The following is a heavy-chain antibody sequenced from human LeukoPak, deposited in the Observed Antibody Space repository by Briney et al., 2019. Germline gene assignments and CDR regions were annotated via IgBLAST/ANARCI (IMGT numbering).Heavy chain of an antibody. CDR2: MNPNSGNT. D-gene: IGHD6-6*01. CDR3: ARGDSSSSTQYYYYYYMDV. V-gene: IGHV1-8*01. Sequence: GASVKVSCKASGYTFTSYDINWVRQATGQGLEWMGWMNPNSGNTGYAQKFQGRVTMTRNTSISTAYMELSSLRSEDTAVYYCARGDSSSSTQYYYYYYMDVWGNGTTVTVFS. J-gene: IGHJ6*03. CDR1: GYTFTSYD.